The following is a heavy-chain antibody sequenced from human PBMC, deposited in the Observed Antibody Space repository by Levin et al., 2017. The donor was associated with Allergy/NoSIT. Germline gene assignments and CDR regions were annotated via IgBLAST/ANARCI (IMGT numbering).Heavy chain of an antibody. CDR2: INPNSGGT. CDR3: ARRRYYGSGSYSGFDY. Sequence: ASVKVSCKASGYTFTGYYMHWVRQAPGQGLEWMGWINPNSGGTNYAQKFQGRVTMTRDTSISTAYMELSRLRSDDTAVYYCARRRYYGSGSYSGFDYWGQGTLVTVSS. V-gene: IGHV1-2*02. J-gene: IGHJ4*02. CDR1: GYTFTGYY. D-gene: IGHD3-10*01.